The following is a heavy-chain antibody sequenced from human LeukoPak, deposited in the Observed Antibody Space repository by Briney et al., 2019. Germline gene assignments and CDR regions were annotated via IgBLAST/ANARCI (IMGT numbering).Heavy chain of an antibody. V-gene: IGHV3-7*01. CDR2: IKQDGSEE. Sequence: PGGSLRLSCAASGFTFSSYWMSWVRQAPGKGLEWVANIKQDGSEEYYVDSVKGRFTISRDNAKNSLYLQMNSLRAEDTAVYYCASPTSGIWSFDYWGQGTLVTVSS. CDR1: GFTFSSYW. J-gene: IGHJ4*02. D-gene: IGHD1-26*01. CDR3: ASPTSGIWSFDY.